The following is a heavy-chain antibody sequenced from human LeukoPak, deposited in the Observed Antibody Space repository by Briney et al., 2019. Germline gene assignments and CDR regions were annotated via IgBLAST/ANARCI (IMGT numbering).Heavy chain of an antibody. J-gene: IGHJ5*01. CDR2: FDPGDDET. D-gene: IGHD1-26*01. CDR3: ATEKDLLLDS. V-gene: IGHV1-24*01. Sequence: ASVTVSCTVSGYSLSELSTHWVRQAPGQGLEWMGGFDPGDDETIYAQKFQGRVTMTEDTSTDTAYLELSSLRSEDTAVYFCATEKDLLLDSWGQGTPVTVSS. CDR1: GYSLSELS.